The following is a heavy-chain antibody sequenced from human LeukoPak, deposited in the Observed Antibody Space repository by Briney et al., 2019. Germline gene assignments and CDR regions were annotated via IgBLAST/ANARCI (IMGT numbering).Heavy chain of an antibody. CDR2: IKQDGSEK. CDR3: ARVRVGATVDY. CDR1: GFTFSSYW. Sequence: GGSLRLSCAASGFTFSSYWMSWVRQATGKGLEWVANIKQDGSEKYYVDSVKGRFTISRDNAKNSLYLQMNSLRAEDTAVYYCARVRVGATVDYWGQGTLVTVSS. D-gene: IGHD1-26*01. J-gene: IGHJ4*02. V-gene: IGHV3-7*01.